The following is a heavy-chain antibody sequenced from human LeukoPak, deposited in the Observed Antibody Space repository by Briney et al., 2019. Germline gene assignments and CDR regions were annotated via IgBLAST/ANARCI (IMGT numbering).Heavy chain of an antibody. J-gene: IGHJ6*02. V-gene: IGHV5-51*01. Sequence: GESLKISCKVSGYSFINYWIGWVRQLPGKGLEWMGIIYPGDSDTRYSPSFQGQVTISADKSISTAYLQWSSLKASDTAMYYCARHVGPYSYGMDVWGQGTTVTVSS. D-gene: IGHD2-15*01. CDR3: ARHVGPYSYGMDV. CDR1: GYSFINYW. CDR2: IYPGDSDT.